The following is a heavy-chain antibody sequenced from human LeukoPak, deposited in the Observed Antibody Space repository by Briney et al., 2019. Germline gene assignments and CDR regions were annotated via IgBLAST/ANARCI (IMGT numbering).Heavy chain of an antibody. V-gene: IGHV4-38-2*02. CDR1: CYSINSGYY. CDR2: ICHSGST. D-gene: IGHD4-17*01. Sequence: PSETPSLPRTVSCYSINSGYYWGWIPQPPGKGLEGVGGICHSGSTYYNPSLKSRVTISVDTSKNQFSLKLSSVTAADTAVYYCARDGRGDYGELYYYYMDVWGKGTTVTISS. J-gene: IGHJ6*03. CDR3: ARDGRGDYGELYYYYMDV.